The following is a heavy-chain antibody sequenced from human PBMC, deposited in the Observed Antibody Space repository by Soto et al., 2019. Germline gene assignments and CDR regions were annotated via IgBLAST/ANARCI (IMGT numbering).Heavy chain of an antibody. V-gene: IGHV4-4*02. CDR1: GGYISSSNW. CDR2: IYHSGST. Sequence: QVQLQESGPGLVKPSGTLSLTCAVSGGYISSSNWWSWVRQPPGKGLEWIGEIYHSGSTNYNPSLKSRVTITVDKSKNQFSLKLSSVTAADTAVYYCARVPDSSSLRLWFDPWGQGTLVTVSS. J-gene: IGHJ5*02. CDR3: ARVPDSSSLRLWFDP. D-gene: IGHD6-13*01.